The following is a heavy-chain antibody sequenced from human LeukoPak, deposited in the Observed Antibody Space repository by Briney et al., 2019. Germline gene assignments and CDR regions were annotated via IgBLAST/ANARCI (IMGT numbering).Heavy chain of an antibody. D-gene: IGHD6-19*01. CDR3: ARHIGWSLEY. V-gene: IGHV4-4*02. Sequence: SETLSLTCAVSDGSISSRSWWSWVRQPPGRGLEWLGQIDDDGGTSYNPSLQSRVTMSVDKSRNQLSLKLSSVTAADTAVYYCARHIGWSLEYWGQGALVTGSS. CDR1: DGSISSRSW. CDR2: IDDDGGT. J-gene: IGHJ4*02.